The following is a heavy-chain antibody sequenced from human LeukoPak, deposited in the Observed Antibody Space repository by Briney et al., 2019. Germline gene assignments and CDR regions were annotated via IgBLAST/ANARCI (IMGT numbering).Heavy chain of an antibody. D-gene: IGHD3-10*01. J-gene: IGHJ4*02. CDR3: ATSGGLLWFGEGSDY. Sequence: ASVKVSCKASGYTFTSYGISWVRQAPGQGLEWMGWISAYNGNTNYAQKLQGRVTMTTDTSTSTAYMELRSLRSDDTAVYYCATSGGLLWFGEGSDYWGQRTLVTVSS. V-gene: IGHV1-18*01. CDR2: ISAYNGNT. CDR1: GYTFTSYG.